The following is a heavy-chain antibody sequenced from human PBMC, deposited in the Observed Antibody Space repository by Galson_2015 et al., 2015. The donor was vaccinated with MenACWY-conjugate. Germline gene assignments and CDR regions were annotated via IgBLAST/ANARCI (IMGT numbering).Heavy chain of an antibody. CDR2: ISHSGST. CDR3: ARGGFTSGGDFDY. Sequence: ETLSLTCAVYGGSFSGNYWSWIRQPPGKGLEWIGEISHSGSTKYNPSLKSRVTISVDTSRNQFFLKLSSVTAADTAAYYCARGGFTSGGDFDYWGQGTLVTVSS. J-gene: IGHJ4*02. D-gene: IGHD6-19*01. V-gene: IGHV4-34*01. CDR1: GGSFSGNY.